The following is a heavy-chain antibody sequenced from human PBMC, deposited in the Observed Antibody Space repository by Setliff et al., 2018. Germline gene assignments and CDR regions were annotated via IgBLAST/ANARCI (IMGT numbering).Heavy chain of an antibody. CDR2: IFYSGST. CDR3: ARESREILAVGTDAFDI. J-gene: IGHJ3*02. CDR1: GGSIGSHS. Sequence: SETLSLTCTVSGGSIGSHSWGWIRQPPGKGLEWIGNIFYSGSTKYNPSLKSRVTMSIDTSKNQFSLKVKYVTAADTALYYCARESREILAVGTDAFDIWGQGTMVTVS. V-gene: IGHV4-59*11. D-gene: IGHD6-13*01.